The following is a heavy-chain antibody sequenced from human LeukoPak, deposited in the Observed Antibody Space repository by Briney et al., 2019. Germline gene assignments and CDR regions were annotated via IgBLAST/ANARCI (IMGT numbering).Heavy chain of an antibody. V-gene: IGHV1-2*02. Sequence: ASVKVSCKASGYTFTSYYMHWVRQAPGQGLEWMGIINPSGGSTNYAQKFQGRVTMTRDTSISTAYMELSRLRSDDTAVYYCARDDSYYYDSSGYYSAYYYGMDVWGQGTTVTVSS. CDR2: INPSGGST. CDR3: ARDDSYYYDSSGYYSAYYYGMDV. CDR1: GYTFTSYY. J-gene: IGHJ6*02. D-gene: IGHD3-22*01.